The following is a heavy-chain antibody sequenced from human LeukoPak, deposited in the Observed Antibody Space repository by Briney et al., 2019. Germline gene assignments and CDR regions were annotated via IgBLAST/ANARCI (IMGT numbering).Heavy chain of an antibody. Sequence: PSETLSLTCTVSGGSISSYYWSWIRQPPGKGLEWIGYIYYSGSTYYNPSLKSRVTISVDTSKNQFSLKLSSVTAADTAVYYCARGQYYYDSSGYSDYWGQGTLVTVSS. V-gene: IGHV4-59*06. J-gene: IGHJ4*02. CDR2: IYYSGST. CDR3: ARGQYYYDSSGYSDY. CDR1: GGSISSYY. D-gene: IGHD3-22*01.